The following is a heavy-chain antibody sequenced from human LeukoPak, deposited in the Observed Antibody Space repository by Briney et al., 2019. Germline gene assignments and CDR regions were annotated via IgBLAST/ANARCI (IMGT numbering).Heavy chain of an antibody. Sequence: GGSLRLSCAASGFTFSSYWMHWVRQAPGKGLVWVSRINSDGSTINYADSVKGRLTISRDNAKNTRYLQMDSLRAEDTAVFYCVRRGPNNSGLDYWGQGTLVTVSS. CDR1: GFTFSSYW. J-gene: IGHJ4*02. CDR2: INSDGSTI. D-gene: IGHD5-12*01. V-gene: IGHV3-74*01. CDR3: VRRGPNNSGLDY.